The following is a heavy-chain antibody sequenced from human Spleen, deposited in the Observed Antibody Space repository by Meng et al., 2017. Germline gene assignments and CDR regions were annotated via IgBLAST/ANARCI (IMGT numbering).Heavy chain of an antibody. CDR2: IYYSGST. CDR3: ARQVVVAAVGFDP. J-gene: IGHJ5*02. CDR1: GGSISSGGYY. V-gene: IGHV4-31*03. Sequence: QVQLQESGPGLVKPSQTLSLTCSVSGGSISSGGYYWSWIRQHPGKGLEWIGYIYYSGSTYYNPSLKSRVSISVDTSKNQFSLKLSSVTAADTAVYYCARQVVVAAVGFDPWGQGTLVTVSS. D-gene: IGHD2-15*01.